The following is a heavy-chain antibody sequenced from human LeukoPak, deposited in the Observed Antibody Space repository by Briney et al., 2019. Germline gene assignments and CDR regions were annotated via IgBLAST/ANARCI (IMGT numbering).Heavy chain of an antibody. J-gene: IGHJ4*02. Sequence: GGSLRLSCAASGFTVSSNYMSWVRQAPGKGLEWVSVIYSGGSTYYADSVKGRFTISRDNSKNTLYLQMNSLRAEDTAVYYCARDRPANRGYYYDSSGYYDMWGQGTLVTVSS. V-gene: IGHV3-53*01. CDR3: ARDRPANRGYYYDSSGYYDM. D-gene: IGHD3-22*01. CDR2: IYSGGST. CDR1: GFTVSSNY.